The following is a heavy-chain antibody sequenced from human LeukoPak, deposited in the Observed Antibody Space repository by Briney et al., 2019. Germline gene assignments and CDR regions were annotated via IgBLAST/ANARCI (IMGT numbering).Heavy chain of an antibody. J-gene: IGHJ4*02. CDR2: INHSGST. CDR1: GGSFSGYY. Sequence: SETLSLTCAVYGGSFSGYYWSWICQPPGKGLEWIGEINHSGSTNYNPSLKSRVTISVDTSKNQFSLKLSSVTAADTAVYYCARALPPDYCGQGTLVTVSS. D-gene: IGHD2-15*01. CDR3: ARALPPDY. V-gene: IGHV4-34*01.